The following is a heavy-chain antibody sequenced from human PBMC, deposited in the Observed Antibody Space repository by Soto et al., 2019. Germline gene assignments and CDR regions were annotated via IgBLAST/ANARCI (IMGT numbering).Heavy chain of an antibody. CDR1: GDSVSSISAA. Sequence: PSQTLSLTCAISGDSVSSISAAWNWIRQPPSRGLEWLGRAYYRSKWYNEYEVSVRSRIAINPDTSRNQFSLQLDSVTPEDTAVYYCARTSGYFDSWGQVSLVTVSS. D-gene: IGHD6-19*01. V-gene: IGHV6-1*01. CDR3: ARTSGYFDS. CDR2: AYYRSKWYN. J-gene: IGHJ4*02.